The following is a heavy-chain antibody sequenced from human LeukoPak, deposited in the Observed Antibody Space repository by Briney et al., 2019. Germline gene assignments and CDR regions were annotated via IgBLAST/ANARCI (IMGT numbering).Heavy chain of an antibody. CDR2: ITGNGGSI. V-gene: IGHV3-20*04. J-gene: IGHJ3*02. CDR3: VKDGSYIAFDI. CDR1: GFTFHAHG. D-gene: IGHD1-26*01. Sequence: GGPLRLSCVASGFTFHAHGMNWVRQAPGKGLEWVSGITGNGGSISYADSVKGRFAIPRDNTKNSLYLQMTSLKVEDTALYYCVKDGSYIAFDIWGLGTMVTVSS.